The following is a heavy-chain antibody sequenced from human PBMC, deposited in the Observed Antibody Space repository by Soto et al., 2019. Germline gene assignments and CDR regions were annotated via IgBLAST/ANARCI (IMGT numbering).Heavy chain of an antibody. Sequence: GGSLRLSCTASGFPFSRYEIHWVRQVPGRGLEWVALISHDGSNKYYVDSVKGRFIISRDNSKNTVYLQMNSLRTEDTALYYCATDADYDTRNFHHWGQGTLVTVSS. CDR2: ISHDGSNK. V-gene: IGHV3-30*03. CDR1: GFPFSRYE. D-gene: IGHD3-22*01. J-gene: IGHJ4*02. CDR3: ATDADYDTRNFHH.